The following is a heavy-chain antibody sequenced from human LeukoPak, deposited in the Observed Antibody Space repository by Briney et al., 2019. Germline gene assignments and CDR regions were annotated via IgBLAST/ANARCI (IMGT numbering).Heavy chain of an antibody. D-gene: IGHD2-15*01. Sequence: SVKVSCKASGGTFSSYTISWVRQAPGQGLEWMGGIIPIFGTANYAQKFQGRVTITADESTRTAYMELSSLRSEDTAVYYCARVGGGYLLGPAAFDIWGQGTMVTVSS. CDR3: ARVGGGYLLGPAAFDI. CDR2: IIPIFGTA. CDR1: GGTFSSYT. V-gene: IGHV1-69*01. J-gene: IGHJ3*02.